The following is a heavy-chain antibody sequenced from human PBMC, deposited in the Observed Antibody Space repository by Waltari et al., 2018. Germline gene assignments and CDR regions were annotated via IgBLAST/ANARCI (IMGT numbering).Heavy chain of an antibody. CDR3: ARTWGNSPPLGWFDP. J-gene: IGHJ5*01. Sequence: QVQLHQWGAGLLKPSETLSLTCAVSGGPFTDYSWGWIRQPPGKGLEWIGEISHSGVTNDNPARRSRVPMSVDTIKKQFSLMLTSVTAADTAVYFCARTWGNSPPLGWFDPWGRGTRVTISS. D-gene: IGHD7-27*01. CDR1: GGPFTDYS. V-gene: IGHV4-34*01. CDR2: ISHSGVT.